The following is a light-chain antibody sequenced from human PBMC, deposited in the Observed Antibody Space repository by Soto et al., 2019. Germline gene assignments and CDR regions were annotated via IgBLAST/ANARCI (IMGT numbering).Light chain of an antibody. Sequence: DIQMTQSPSSLSASVGDRVTITCRASRSISSYLNWYQQKPGKVPKILICSASNLQSGVPSRFSGSGFGTDFTLTISSLQPEDFATYYCQQSYSTPITFGGGTKVESK. CDR2: SAS. V-gene: IGKV1-39*01. J-gene: IGKJ4*01. CDR3: QQSYSTPIT. CDR1: RSISSY.